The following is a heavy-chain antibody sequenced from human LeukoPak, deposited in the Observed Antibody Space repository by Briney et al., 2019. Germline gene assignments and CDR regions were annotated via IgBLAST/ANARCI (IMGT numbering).Heavy chain of an antibody. Sequence: ASVKVSCKASGYTFTSYYMHWVRQAPGQGREWMGGINPSGGSTNYAQKFQGRVTMTRDTSTSTVYMELSSLRSEDTAVYYCARGYRIQLWLPPPGYWGQGTLVTVSS. CDR2: INPSGGST. V-gene: IGHV1-46*01. J-gene: IGHJ4*02. CDR3: ARGYRIQLWLPPPGY. D-gene: IGHD5-18*01. CDR1: GYTFTSYY.